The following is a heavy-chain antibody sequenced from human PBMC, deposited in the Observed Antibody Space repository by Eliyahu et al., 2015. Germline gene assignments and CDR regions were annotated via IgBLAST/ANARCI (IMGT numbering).Heavy chain of an antibody. CDR3: VRGTTGNTAFDM. J-gene: IGHJ3*02. CDR2: ISPTGGGT. V-gene: IGHV1-2*02. Sequence: QVQLVQSGAEVKKPGASVKVYCKSSGYPFTDYYLPWVRXAPGQGLEWMGWISPTGGGTNSAQKFRGRVLMTRDASISTVYMELSGLRSDDTAVYYCVRGTTGNTAFDMWGQGTLLTVSS. CDR1: GYPFTDYY. D-gene: IGHD3-9*01.